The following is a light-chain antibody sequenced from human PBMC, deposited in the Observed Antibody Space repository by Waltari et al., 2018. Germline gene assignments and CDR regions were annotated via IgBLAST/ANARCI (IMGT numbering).Light chain of an antibody. V-gene: IGKV3-15*01. CDR1: QSIRSD. CDR3: QQYNNWPPVT. CDR2: GAS. J-gene: IGKJ1*01. Sequence: EIVMTQSPATLSVSPGARATLYCRASQSIRSDLAWYQQRPCQTPSILIYGASTRATGTPARFSGSGSGTEFTLTISSLQSEDFAVYYCQQYNNWPPVTFGQGTKVEIK.